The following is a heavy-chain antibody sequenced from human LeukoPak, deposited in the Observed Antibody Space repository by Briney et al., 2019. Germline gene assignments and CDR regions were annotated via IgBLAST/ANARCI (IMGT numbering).Heavy chain of an antibody. J-gene: IGHJ4*02. CDR2: IYTGDNT. CDR1: RISDY. Sequence: GGSLRLSCAASRISDYMIWVRQAPGTGLEWVAVIYTGDNTYYANSVKGRFTISRENSQRMLYLQMNSLRAEDTSVYYCASSTSTPGGFDFWGQGTLVTVSS. CDR3: ASSTSTPGGFDF. V-gene: IGHV3-66*01. D-gene: IGHD2-2*01.